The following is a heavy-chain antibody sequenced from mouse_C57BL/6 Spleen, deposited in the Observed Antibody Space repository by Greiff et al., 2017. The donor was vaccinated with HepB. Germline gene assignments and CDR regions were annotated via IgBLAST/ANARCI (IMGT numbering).Heavy chain of an antibody. V-gene: IGHV1-47*01. Sequence: VKLMESGAELVKPGASVKMSCKASGYTFTTYPIEWMKQNHGKSLEWIGNFHPYNDDTKYNEKFKGKATLTVEKSSSTVYLELSRLTSDDSAVYYCARRGDGYYVGFAYWGQGTLVTVSA. CDR2: FHPYNDDT. D-gene: IGHD2-3*01. J-gene: IGHJ3*01. CDR3: ARRGDGYYVGFAY. CDR1: GYTFTTYP.